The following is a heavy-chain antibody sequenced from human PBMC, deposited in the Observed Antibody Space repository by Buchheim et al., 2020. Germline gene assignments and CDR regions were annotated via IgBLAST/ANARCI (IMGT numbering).Heavy chain of an antibody. Sequence: QVQLVQSGAEVKKPGASVKVSCKASGYTFTSYDINWVRQATGQGLEWLGWMNPNSGNTGYAQKFQGRGTMTRNTSISTAYMELSSLRSEDTAVYYCARVDLLWFGEFLNWFDPWGKGTL. CDR3: ARVDLLWFGEFLNWFDP. V-gene: IGHV1-8*01. CDR2: MNPNSGNT. D-gene: IGHD3-10*01. CDR1: GYTFTSYD. J-gene: IGHJ5*02.